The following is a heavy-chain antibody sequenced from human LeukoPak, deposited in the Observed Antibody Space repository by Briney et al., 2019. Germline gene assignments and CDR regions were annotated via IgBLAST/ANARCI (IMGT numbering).Heavy chain of an antibody. CDR2: INHSGST. CDR3: ARSVAAAGTGLYYYYYYYMDV. Sequence: SETLSLTCAVYGGSFSGYYWSWIRQPPGKGLEWIGEINHSGSTNYNPSLKSRVTISVDTSKNQFSLKLSSVTAADTAVYYCARSVAAAGTGLYYYYYYYMDVWGKGTTVTISS. J-gene: IGHJ6*03. D-gene: IGHD6-13*01. V-gene: IGHV4-34*01. CDR1: GGSFSGYY.